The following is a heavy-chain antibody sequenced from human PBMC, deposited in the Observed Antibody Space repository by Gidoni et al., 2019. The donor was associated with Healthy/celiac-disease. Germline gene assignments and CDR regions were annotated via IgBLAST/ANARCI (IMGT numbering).Heavy chain of an antibody. CDR2: IDWDDDK. D-gene: IGHD3-10*01. CDR1: GMC. Sequence: GMCVSWIRQPPGKALEWLALIDWDDDKYYSTSLKTRLTISKDTSKNQVVLTMTNMDPVDTATYYCARFTYYYGSGSYYRGGHFDYWGQGTLVTVSS. J-gene: IGHJ4*02. V-gene: IGHV2-70*01. CDR3: ARFTYYYGSGSYYRGGHFDY.